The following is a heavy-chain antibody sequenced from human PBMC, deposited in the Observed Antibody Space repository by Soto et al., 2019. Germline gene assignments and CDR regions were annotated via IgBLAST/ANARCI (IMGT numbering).Heavy chain of an antibody. Sequence: SVKVSCKASGFTFTSSAVQWVRQARGQRLEWIGWIVVGSGNTNYAQKFQERVTITRDMSTSTAYMELSSLRSEDTAVYYCAVEPANPVRGLYRDIAAKGPGWFGPCRKGHLVTVSS. CDR1: GFTFTSSA. J-gene: IGHJ5*02. CDR2: IVVGSGNT. D-gene: IGHD3-16*02. V-gene: IGHV1-58*01. CDR3: AVEPANPVRGLYRDIAAKGPGWFGP.